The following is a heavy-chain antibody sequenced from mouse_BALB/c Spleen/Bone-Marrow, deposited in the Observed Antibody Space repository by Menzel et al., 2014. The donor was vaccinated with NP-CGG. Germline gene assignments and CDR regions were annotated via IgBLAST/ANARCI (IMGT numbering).Heavy chain of an antibody. V-gene: IGHV5-17*02. Sequence: EVQLVESGGGLVQPGGSRKLSCAASGFTFSSFAMHWVRQAPEKGLEWVAYISSGSSTIYYADTVMGRFTISRDNPKNTLFLQMTSLRSEDTAMYYCARSGSSSGYSDYWGQGTTLTVSS. D-gene: IGHD1-1*01. CDR1: GFTFSSFA. CDR2: ISSGSSTI. CDR3: ARSGSSSGYSDY. J-gene: IGHJ2*01.